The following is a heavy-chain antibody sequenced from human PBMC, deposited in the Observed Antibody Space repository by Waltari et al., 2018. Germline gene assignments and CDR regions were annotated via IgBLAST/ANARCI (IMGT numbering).Heavy chain of an antibody. J-gene: IGHJ5*02. CDR3: ASLGYCSGGSCYSGWFDP. Sequence: QVQLVQSGAEVKKPGSSVTVSCKASGGTFSSYAISWVRQAPGQGLEWMGGIIPIIGIANYAQKFQGRVTITADKATSTAYMELSSLRSEDTAVYYCASLGYCSGGSCYSGWFDPWGQGTLVTVSS. CDR1: GGTFSSYA. V-gene: IGHV1-69*10. D-gene: IGHD2-15*01. CDR2: IIPIIGIA.